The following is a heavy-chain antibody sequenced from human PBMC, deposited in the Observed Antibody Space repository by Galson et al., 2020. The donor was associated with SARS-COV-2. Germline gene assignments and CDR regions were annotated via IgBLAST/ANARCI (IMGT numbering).Heavy chain of an antibody. Sequence: GGSLRLSCAASGFTFSSYSMNWVRQAPGKGLEWVSSISSSSSYIYYADSVKGRFTITRDNAKNSLYLQMNSLRAEDTAVYYCARDHGDYDRDYYGMDVWGQGTTVTVSS. CDR1: GFTFSSYS. D-gene: IGHD4-17*01. J-gene: IGHJ6*02. V-gene: IGHV3-21*01. CDR3: ARDHGDYDRDYYGMDV. CDR2: ISSSSSYI.